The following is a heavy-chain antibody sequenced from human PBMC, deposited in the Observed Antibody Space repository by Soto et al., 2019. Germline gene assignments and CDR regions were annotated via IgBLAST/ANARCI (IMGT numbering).Heavy chain of an antibody. CDR1: GYTFTAYY. D-gene: IGHD3-22*01. CDR2: INPNSGGT. V-gene: IGHV1-2*02. Sequence: QVQLVQSGAEVKKPGASVKVSCKASGYTFTAYYMHWLRQAPGQGLEWKGCINPNSGGTNYAQRFQGRVTVTNDTSISTTYMELSSLGSDDTAVYYCARGDFDRSGNYNAGWFAPWGQGTLVTVSS. J-gene: IGHJ5*02. CDR3: ARGDFDRSGNYNAGWFAP.